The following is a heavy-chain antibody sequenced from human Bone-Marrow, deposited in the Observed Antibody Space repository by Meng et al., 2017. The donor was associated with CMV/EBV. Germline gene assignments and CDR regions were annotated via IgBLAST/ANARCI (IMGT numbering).Heavy chain of an antibody. J-gene: IGHJ3*02. CDR3: ARESEWVGAFDI. Sequence: ASVKVSCKASGYTFTGYYMHWVRQAPGQGLEWMGWINPNSGGTNYAQKFQGRVTMTRDTSISTAYMELSRLRSDDTAVYYCARESEWVGAFDIWGQGTMVTVPS. CDR1: GYTFTGYY. CDR2: INPNSGGT. V-gene: IGHV1-2*02. D-gene: IGHD3-3*01.